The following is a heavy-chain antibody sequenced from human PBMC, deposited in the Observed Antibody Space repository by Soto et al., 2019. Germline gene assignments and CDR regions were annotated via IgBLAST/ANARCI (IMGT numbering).Heavy chain of an antibody. D-gene: IGHD2-2*01. CDR2: ISYDENNE. Sequence: GGSLRLSCAASGFTFSSYTMHWVRQAPGKGLEWVAVISYDENNEYYADSVKGRFTISRDSSKNTLSLQMNNLATEDTAIYYCVRYCDSSTCNAAFWGQGTLVTVS. CDR1: GFTFSSYT. J-gene: IGHJ4*02. CDR3: VRYCDSSTCNAAF. V-gene: IGHV3-30-3*01.